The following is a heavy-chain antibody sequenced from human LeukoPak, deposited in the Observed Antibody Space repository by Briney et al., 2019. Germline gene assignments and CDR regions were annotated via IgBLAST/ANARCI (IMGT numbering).Heavy chain of an antibody. Sequence: SSETLSLTCTVSGGSVSSSTYYWGWIRQPPGKVLEWIGSFYYSGSTYYNPSLKDRVTISVDTSKNQFSLKLSSVTAADTAVYYCARTGAYCGGDCYSDFDYWGQGTLVTVSS. D-gene: IGHD2-21*02. V-gene: IGHV4-39*07. J-gene: IGHJ4*02. CDR1: GGSVSSSTYY. CDR2: FYYSGST. CDR3: ARTGAYCGGDCYSDFDY.